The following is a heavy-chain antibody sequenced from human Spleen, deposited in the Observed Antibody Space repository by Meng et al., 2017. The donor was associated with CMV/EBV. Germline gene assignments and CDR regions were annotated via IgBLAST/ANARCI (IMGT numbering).Heavy chain of an antibody. CDR2: INPNSGAT. V-gene: IGHV1-2*02. CDR3: ARGLLRSSSSIY. CDR1: GFTFTDYY. Sequence: ASVKVSCKASGFTFTDYYIHWVRQAPGQGFEWMGWINPNSGATNYPQKFQGRVTMTRDASISTASMELSSLRSEDTAVYYCARGLLRSSSSIYWGQGTLVTVSS. D-gene: IGHD6-6*01. J-gene: IGHJ4*02.